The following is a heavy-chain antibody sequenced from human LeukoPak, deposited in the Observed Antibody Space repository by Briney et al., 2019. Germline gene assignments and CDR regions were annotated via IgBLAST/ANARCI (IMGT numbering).Heavy chain of an antibody. CDR2: INPSGGST. D-gene: IGHD4-23*01. Sequence: ASVNVSCKASGYTFTSYYMHWVRQAPGQGLEWMGVINPSGGSTSYAQKFQGRVTMTRDTSTSTVYMELSSLRSEDTAVYYCARGDTVVYYFDYWGQGTLVTVSS. V-gene: IGHV1-46*01. J-gene: IGHJ4*02. CDR3: ARGDTVVYYFDY. CDR1: GYTFTSYY.